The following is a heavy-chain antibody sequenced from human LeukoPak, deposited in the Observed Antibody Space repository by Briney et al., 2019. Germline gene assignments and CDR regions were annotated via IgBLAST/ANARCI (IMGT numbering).Heavy chain of an antibody. CDR3: ARGFRLRYFDWLPPGY. J-gene: IGHJ4*02. CDR1: GFTFSSYA. Sequence: PGGSLRLSCAASGFTFSSYAMHWVRQAPGKGLEWVAVISYDESNKYYADSVKGRFTISRDNSKNTLYLQMNSLRAEDTAVYYCARGFRLRYFDWLPPGYWGQGTLVTVSS. V-gene: IGHV3-30-3*01. D-gene: IGHD3-9*01. CDR2: ISYDESNK.